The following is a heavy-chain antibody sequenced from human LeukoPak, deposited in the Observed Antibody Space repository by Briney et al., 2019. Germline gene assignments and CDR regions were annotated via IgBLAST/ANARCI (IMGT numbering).Heavy chain of an antibody. CDR2: ISSSGSTI. J-gene: IGHJ6*04. D-gene: IGHD3-10*02. CDR1: GFTFSSYE. Sequence: GGSLRLSCAASGFTFSSYEMNWVRQAPGKGLEWVSYISSSGSTIYYAASVKGLFTISRDNAKNSLYLQMNSLRAEDTAVYYCAELGITMIGGVWGKGTTVTISS. CDR3: AELGITMIGGV. V-gene: IGHV3-48*03.